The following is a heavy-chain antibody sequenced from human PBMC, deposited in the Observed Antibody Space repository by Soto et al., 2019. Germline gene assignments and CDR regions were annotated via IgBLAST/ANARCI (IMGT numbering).Heavy chain of an antibody. CDR2: ISYDGSNK. J-gene: IGHJ5*02. D-gene: IGHD3-10*01. V-gene: IGHV3-30*03. CDR3: ARERLWFGELLAGNWFDP. Sequence: QVQLVESGGGVVQPGRSLRLSCAASGFTFSSYGMHWVRQAPGKGLEWVAVISYDGSNKYYADSVKGRFTISRDNSKNTLYLQMNSLGAEDTAVYYCARERLWFGELLAGNWFDPWGQGTLVTVSS. CDR1: GFTFSSYG.